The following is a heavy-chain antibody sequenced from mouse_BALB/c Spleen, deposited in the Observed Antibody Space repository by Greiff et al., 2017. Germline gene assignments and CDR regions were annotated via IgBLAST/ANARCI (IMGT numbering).Heavy chain of an antibody. CDR2: ISYDGSN. V-gene: IGHV3-6*02. CDR1: GYSITSGYY. Sequence: EVKLMESGPGLVKPSQSLSLTCSVTGYSITSGYYWNWIRQFPGNKLEWMGYISYDGSNNYNPSLKNRISITRDTSKNQFFLKLNSVTTEDTATYYCARSITTATAMDYWGQGTSVTVSS. CDR3: ARSITTATAMDY. D-gene: IGHD1-2*01. J-gene: IGHJ4*01.